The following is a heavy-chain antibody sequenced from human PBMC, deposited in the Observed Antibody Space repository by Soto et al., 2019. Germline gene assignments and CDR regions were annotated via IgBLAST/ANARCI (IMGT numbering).Heavy chain of an antibody. CDR2: INHRGST. Sequence: QVQLQQWGAGLLKPSETLSLTCAVYGGSFSGYYWSWIRQPPGKGLEWIGEINHRGSTNYNPSLKSRVTISVETSKNQFSLKLSSVTAADTAVYYCAREIAVARGAFDIWGQGTMVTVSS. J-gene: IGHJ3*02. CDR1: GGSFSGYY. V-gene: IGHV4-34*01. CDR3: AREIAVARGAFDI. D-gene: IGHD6-19*01.